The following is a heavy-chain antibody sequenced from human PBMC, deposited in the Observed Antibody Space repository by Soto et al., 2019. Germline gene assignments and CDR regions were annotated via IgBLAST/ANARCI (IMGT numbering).Heavy chain of an antibody. J-gene: IGHJ5*02. Sequence: EASVKVSCSASGYTFTSYYMHWVRQAPGQGLEWMGIINPSGGSTSYAQKFQGRVTMTRDTSTSTVYMELSSLRSEDTAVYYCARVFRKTPYYDILTGSGPFDPWGQGTLVTVSS. CDR3: ARVFRKTPYYDILTGSGPFDP. CDR1: GYTFTSYY. V-gene: IGHV1-46*01. D-gene: IGHD3-9*01. CDR2: INPSGGST.